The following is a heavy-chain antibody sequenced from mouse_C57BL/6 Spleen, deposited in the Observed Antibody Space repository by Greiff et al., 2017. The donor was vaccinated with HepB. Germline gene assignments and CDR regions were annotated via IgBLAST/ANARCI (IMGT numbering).Heavy chain of an antibody. V-gene: IGHV1-4*01. J-gene: IGHJ2*01. CDR3: ARSATVPYLDY. CDR2: INPSSGYT. Sequence: VQLQQSGAELARPGASVKMSCKASGYTFTSYTMHWVKQRPGQGLEWIGYINPSSGYTKYNQKFKDKATLTADKSSSTAYMQLSSLTSEDSAVYYCARSATVPYLDYWGQGTTLTVSS. CDR1: GYTFTSYT. D-gene: IGHD1-1*01.